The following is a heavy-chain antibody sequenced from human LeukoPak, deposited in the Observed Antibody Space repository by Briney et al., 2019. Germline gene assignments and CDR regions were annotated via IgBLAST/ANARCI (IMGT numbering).Heavy chain of an antibody. CDR3: VNLGYSD. Sequence: GGSLRLSCEASGFSFSAAWMTWVRQAPGKGLEWVATIKNDGSDKYYVDSVKGRFTLSRDNAKNLVYLQMNSLRVADTAVYYCVNLGYSDGGQGTLVTVSS. CDR2: IKNDGSDK. V-gene: IGHV3-7*01. CDR1: GFSFSAAW. J-gene: IGHJ4*02. D-gene: IGHD5-12*01.